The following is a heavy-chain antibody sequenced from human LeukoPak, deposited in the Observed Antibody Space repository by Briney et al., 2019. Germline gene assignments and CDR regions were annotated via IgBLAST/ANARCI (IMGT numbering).Heavy chain of an antibody. V-gene: IGHV3-21*01. CDR3: ARDRLIYGDYGDAFDI. J-gene: IGHJ3*02. CDR1: GFTFTTYS. Sequence: PGGSLRLSCVAPGFTFTTYSMNWVRQAPGKGLEWVSSISSSSSYIYYADSVKGRFTISRDNAKTSLYLQMNSLRAEDTAVYYCARDRLIYGDYGDAFDIWGQGTMVTVSS. CDR2: ISSSSSYI. D-gene: IGHD4-17*01.